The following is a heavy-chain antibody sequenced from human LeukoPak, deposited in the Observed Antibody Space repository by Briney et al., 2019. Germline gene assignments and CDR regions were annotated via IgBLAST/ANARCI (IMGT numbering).Heavy chain of an antibody. V-gene: IGHV1-8*01. D-gene: IGHD3-10*01. Sequence: ASVKVSCKASGCTFTSYDINWVRQATGRGLEWMGWMNPNSGNTGYAQKFQGRVTMTRNTSISTAYMELSSLRSEDTAVYYCARAPRGVPHDAFDIWGQGTMVTVSS. CDR2: MNPNSGNT. J-gene: IGHJ3*02. CDR3: ARAPRGVPHDAFDI. CDR1: GCTFTSYD.